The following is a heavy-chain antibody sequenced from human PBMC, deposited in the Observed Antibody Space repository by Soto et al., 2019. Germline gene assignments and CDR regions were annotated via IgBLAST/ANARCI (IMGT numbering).Heavy chain of an antibody. V-gene: IGHV3-23*01. CDR1: GFTFNNYA. Sequence: GGSLRLSCAASGFTFNNYAMGWVRQPPGKVLEWVSLIDSNGGDTYYVDSVKGRFTISRDNSKNTLYLQMNSLRAEDMAVYYCATQDFRGATGTTWGQGTLVTVSS. D-gene: IGHD1-1*01. CDR2: IDSNGGDT. J-gene: IGHJ4*02. CDR3: ATQDFRGATGTT.